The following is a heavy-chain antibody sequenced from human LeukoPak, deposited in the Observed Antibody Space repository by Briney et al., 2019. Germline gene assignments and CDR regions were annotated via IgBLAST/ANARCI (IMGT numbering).Heavy chain of an antibody. V-gene: IGHV1-18*01. CDR3: ARGSSGYWHDAFDI. D-gene: IGHD3-22*01. CDR2: ISAYNGNT. J-gene: IGHJ3*02. Sequence: ASVKVSCKASGYTFTSYGISWVRQAPGQGLEWMGWISAYNGNTNYAQKLQGRVTMTTDTSTSTAYMELRSLRSDDTAVYCCARGSSGYWHDAFDIWGQGTMVTVSS. CDR1: GYTFTSYG.